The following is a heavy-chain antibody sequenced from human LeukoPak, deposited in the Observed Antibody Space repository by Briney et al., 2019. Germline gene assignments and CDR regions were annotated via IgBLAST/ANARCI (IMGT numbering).Heavy chain of an antibody. J-gene: IGHJ4*02. CDR1: GGSISSSNW. CDR2: IYHSGST. V-gene: IGHV4-4*02. Sequence: SGTLSLTCAVSGGSISSSNWWSWVRRPPGKGLEWIGEIYHSGSTNYNPSLKSRVTISVDKSKNQFSLKLSSVTAADTAVYYCARSLSSVSSGANDYWGQGTLVTVSS. CDR3: ARSLSSVSSGANDY. D-gene: IGHD3-22*01.